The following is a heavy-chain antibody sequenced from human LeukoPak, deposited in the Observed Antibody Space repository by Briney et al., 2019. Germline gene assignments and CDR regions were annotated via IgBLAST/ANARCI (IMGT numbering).Heavy chain of an antibody. D-gene: IGHD5-12*01. CDR3: ARGPRMATANNWFDP. V-gene: IGHV3-30-3*01. J-gene: IGHJ5*02. Sequence: GGSLRLSCAASGFTFSSYAMHWVRQAPGKGLEWVAVISYDGSNKYYADSVKGRFTISRDNSKNTLYLQMNSLRPEDTAVYYCARGPRMATANNWFDPWGQGTLVTVSS. CDR2: ISYDGSNK. CDR1: GFTFSSYA.